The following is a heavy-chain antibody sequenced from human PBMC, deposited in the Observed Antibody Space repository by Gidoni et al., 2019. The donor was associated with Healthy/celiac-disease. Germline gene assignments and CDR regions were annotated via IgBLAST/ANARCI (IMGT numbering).Heavy chain of an antibody. V-gene: IGHV3-48*03. CDR3: ARESSSFYYYYYGMDV. J-gene: IGHJ6*02. D-gene: IGHD6-13*01. CDR2: ISSSGSTI. Sequence: EVQLVESGGGLVQPGGSLRLSCAASGFTFSSSEMNWVRQAPGKGLEWVSYISSSGSTIYYADSVKGRFTISRDNAKNSLYLQMNSLRAEDTAVYYCARESSSFYYYYYGMDVWGQGTTVTVSS. CDR1: GFTFSSSE.